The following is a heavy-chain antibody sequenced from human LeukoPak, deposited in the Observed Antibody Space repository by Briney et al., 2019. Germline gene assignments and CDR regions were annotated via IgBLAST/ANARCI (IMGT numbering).Heavy chain of an antibody. CDR2: VSDIGST. J-gene: IGHJ3*02. CDR1: GGSISGYY. Sequence: PSETLSLTCTVSGGSISGYYWSWIRQPPGKGLEWIGYVSDIGSTNYNPSLKSRVTISLDTSKNPFSLKLSSVTAADTAVYYCARGELLLWFGELKLNAFDIWGQGTMVTVSS. D-gene: IGHD3-10*01. CDR3: ARGELLLWFGELKLNAFDI. V-gene: IGHV4-59*01.